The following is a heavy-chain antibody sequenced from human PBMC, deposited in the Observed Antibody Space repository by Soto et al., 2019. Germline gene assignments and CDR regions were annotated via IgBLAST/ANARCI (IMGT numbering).Heavy chain of an antibody. CDR3: AKAQNCYDSSGYYPS. Sequence: PGGSLRLSCAASGFTFSSYGMHWVRQAPGKGLEWVAVISYDGSNKYYADSVKGRFTISRDNSKNTLYLQMNSLRAEDTAVYYCAKAQNCYDSSGYYPSWGQGTLVTVSS. D-gene: IGHD3-22*01. CDR1: GFTFSSYG. CDR2: ISYDGSNK. J-gene: IGHJ5*02. V-gene: IGHV3-30*18.